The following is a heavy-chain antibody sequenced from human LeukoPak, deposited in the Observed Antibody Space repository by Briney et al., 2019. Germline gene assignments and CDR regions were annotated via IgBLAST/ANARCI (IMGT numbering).Heavy chain of an antibody. D-gene: IGHD2/OR15-2a*01. V-gene: IGHV3-23*01. J-gene: IGHJ6*03. Sequence: GGSLRLSCAASGFTFSSYAISWVRQAPGKGLEWVSAISGSGGSTYYADSVKGRFTISRDNSKNTLYLQMNSLRAEDTAVYYCAKRVGGKNMRLYYMDVWGKGTTVTVSS. CDR3: AKRVGGKNMRLYYMDV. CDR1: GFTFSSYA. CDR2: ISGSGGST.